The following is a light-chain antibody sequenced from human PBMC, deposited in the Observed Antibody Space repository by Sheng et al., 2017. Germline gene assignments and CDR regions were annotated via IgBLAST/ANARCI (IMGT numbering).Light chain of an antibody. Sequence: VMTQSPAALSVSPGERATLSCRASQSVSINLAWYQQKPGQAPRLLIYGCIHQAHWVSQPGFMGSGSGTEFTLTISSLQSEDFAVYYCQQRRDWPLTFGRRDQDGDQT. CDR1: QSVSIN. CDR2: GCI. CDR3: QQRRDWPLT. J-gene: IGKJ4*01. V-gene: IGKV3-15*01.